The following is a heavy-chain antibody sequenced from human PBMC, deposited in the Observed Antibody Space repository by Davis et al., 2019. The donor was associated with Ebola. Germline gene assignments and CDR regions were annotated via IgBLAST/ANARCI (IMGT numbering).Heavy chain of an antibody. Sequence: AASVKVSCKASGGTFSSYAISWVRQAPGQGLEWMGRIIPILGIANYAQKFQGRVTITADKSTSTAYMELSSLRSEDTAVYYCARALLRNAYCGGDCYWGRGFQHWGQGTLVTVSS. D-gene: IGHD2-21*01. CDR2: IIPILGIA. CDR1: GGTFSSYA. V-gene: IGHV1-69*04. CDR3: ARALLRNAYCGGDCYWGRGFQH. J-gene: IGHJ1*01.